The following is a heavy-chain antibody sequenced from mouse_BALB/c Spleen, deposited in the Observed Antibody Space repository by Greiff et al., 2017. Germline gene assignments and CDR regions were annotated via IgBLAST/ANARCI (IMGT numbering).Heavy chain of an antibody. CDR1: GFTFSSFG. D-gene: IGHD1-2*01. Sequence: EVQRVESGGGLVQPGGSRKLSCAASGFTFSSFGMHWVRQAPEKGLEWVAYISSGSSTNYYADTVKGRCTISRDNPKYTLFMQMSSLRSEDTAMYYCARLATATLDYWGQGTTLTVSS. V-gene: IGHV5-17*02. CDR2: ISSGSSTN. J-gene: IGHJ2*01. CDR3: ARLATATLDY.